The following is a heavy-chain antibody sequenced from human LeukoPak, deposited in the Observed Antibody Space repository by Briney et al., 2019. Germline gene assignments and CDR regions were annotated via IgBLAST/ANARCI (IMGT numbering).Heavy chain of an antibody. J-gene: IGHJ2*01. Sequence: SSETLSLTCTVSVGSLSSGGYYWSWLRQPPGKGLEWIGYIYYSVSSYYNRSLKSRVTISVYTSKNQFSLKLSSVTAADTAVYYWARAILTRSGYVWHFDLWGRGTLVTVSS. D-gene: IGHD3-3*01. CDR2: IYYSVSS. CDR3: ARAILTRSGYVWHFDL. CDR1: VGSLSSGGYY. V-gene: IGHV4-31*03.